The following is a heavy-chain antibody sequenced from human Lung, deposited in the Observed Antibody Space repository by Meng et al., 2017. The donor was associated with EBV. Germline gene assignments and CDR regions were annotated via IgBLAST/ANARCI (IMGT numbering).Heavy chain of an antibody. CDR2: IYYSGST. Sequence: QVQLQDSGPGLVKPSQTLSPTGTVSGGSISSGGHYWSWIRQHPGKSLEWIGYIYYSGSTYYNPSLKSLVSISVDTSNNQFSLKLSSVTAADTAVYYCARAVDTGYFDYWGQGTLVTVSS. D-gene: IGHD5-18*01. CDR3: ARAVDTGYFDY. CDR1: GGSISSGGHY. V-gene: IGHV4-31*01. J-gene: IGHJ4*02.